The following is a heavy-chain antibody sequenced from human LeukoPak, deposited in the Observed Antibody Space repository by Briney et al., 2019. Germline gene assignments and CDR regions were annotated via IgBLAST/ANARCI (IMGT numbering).Heavy chain of an antibody. D-gene: IGHD6-13*01. CDR3: ARADPLPRIAAADYYFDY. V-gene: IGHV4-39*07. J-gene: IGHJ4*02. Sequence: PSETLSLTCTVSGGSISSSSYYWGWIRQPPGKGLEWIGSIYYSGSTYYNPSLKSRVTISVDTSKNQFSLKLSSVTAADTAVYYCARADPLPRIAAADYYFDYWGQGTLVTVSS. CDR2: IYYSGST. CDR1: GGSISSSSYY.